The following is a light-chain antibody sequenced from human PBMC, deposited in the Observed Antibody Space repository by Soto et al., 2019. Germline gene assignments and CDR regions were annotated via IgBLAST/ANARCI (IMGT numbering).Light chain of an antibody. CDR3: QQRSNWSGLT. CDR1: QSVSTY. Sequence: EIVLTQSPAALSLSPGERATLSCRASQSVSTYLVWYQQKPGQAPRLLIYDASNRATGIPARFSGSGSGTDFTLTISSLEPEDFAVYYCQQRSNWSGLTFGGGTKVDIK. V-gene: IGKV3-11*01. CDR2: DAS. J-gene: IGKJ4*01.